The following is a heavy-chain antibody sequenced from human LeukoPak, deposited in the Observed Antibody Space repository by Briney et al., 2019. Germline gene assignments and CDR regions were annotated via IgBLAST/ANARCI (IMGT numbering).Heavy chain of an antibody. Sequence: PSETLSLTCTVSGGSISSYYWRWIRQPPGKGLEWIGYIYYSGSTNYNPSLKSRVTISVDTSKKQFSLKLSSVTAADTAVYYCARQPLGIAAAGTDYWGQGTLVTVSS. V-gene: IGHV4-59*08. J-gene: IGHJ4*02. CDR3: ARQPLGIAAAGTDY. D-gene: IGHD6-13*01. CDR1: GGSISSYY. CDR2: IYYSGST.